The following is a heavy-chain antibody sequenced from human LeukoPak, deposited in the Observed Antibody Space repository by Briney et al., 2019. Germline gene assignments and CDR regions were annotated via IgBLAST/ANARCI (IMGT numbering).Heavy chain of an antibody. J-gene: IGHJ6*02. Sequence: SETLSLNCTVSGGSISSGGYYWSWIRQHPGKGLEWIGYIYYSGSTYYNPSLKSRVTISVDTSKNQFSLKLSSVTAADTAVYCCARDPRPYYYGSGSTYYYGMDVWGQGTTVTVSS. V-gene: IGHV4-31*03. CDR1: GGSISSGGYY. CDR3: ARDPRPYYYGSGSTYYYGMDV. D-gene: IGHD3-10*01. CDR2: IYYSGST.